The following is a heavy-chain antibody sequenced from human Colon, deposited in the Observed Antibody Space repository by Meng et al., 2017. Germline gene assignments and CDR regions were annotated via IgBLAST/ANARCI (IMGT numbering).Heavy chain of an antibody. CDR3: ARGEEGDT. D-gene: IGHD3-10*01. Sequence: QFLLVQSGADVKLPRASVKVSFKTSGYTFTRYPIHWVRQAPGLRLEWMGLISAGNGHTKYSQKFQGRVTITRDTSASTSYMEFSGLTSEDTAVYYCARGEEGDTWGQGTLVTVSS. J-gene: IGHJ4*02. CDR2: ISAGNGHT. V-gene: IGHV1-3*01. CDR1: GYTFTRYP.